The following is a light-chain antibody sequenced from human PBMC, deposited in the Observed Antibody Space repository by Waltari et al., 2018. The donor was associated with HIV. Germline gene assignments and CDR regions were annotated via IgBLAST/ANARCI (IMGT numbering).Light chain of an antibody. CDR1: LSTIEAGYH. Sequence: SALARPPSVSWAPGQRAIFSCSGRLSTIEAGYHVPLYQQVPGTAPKLLIFGNSNRPSGVPDRFSGSKSGTSASLAVTGRQAEDEADYYCQSYDNSLSGGVFGGGTKLTVL. CDR2: GNS. J-gene: IGLJ3*02. V-gene: IGLV1-40*01. CDR3: QSYDNSLSGGV.